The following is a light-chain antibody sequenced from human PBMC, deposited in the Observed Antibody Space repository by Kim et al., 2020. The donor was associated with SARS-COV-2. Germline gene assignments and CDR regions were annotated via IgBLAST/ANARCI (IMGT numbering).Light chain of an antibody. CDR3: QQYVT. CDR1: QSVSSSY. V-gene: IGKV3-20*01. J-gene: IGKJ1*01. Sequence: TQSLSPGERATLSCRASQSVSSSYLAWYQQKPGQAPRLLIYGASSRATGIPDRFSGSGSGTDFTLTISRLEPEDFAVYYCQQYVTFGQGTKVDIK. CDR2: GAS.